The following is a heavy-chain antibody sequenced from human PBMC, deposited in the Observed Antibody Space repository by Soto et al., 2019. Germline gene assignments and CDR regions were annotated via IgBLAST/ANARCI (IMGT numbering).Heavy chain of an antibody. V-gene: IGHV3-23*01. CDR3: AKTIWGGTVITLDY. Sequence: GGSLRLSCAASGFPFSSSAMSWVRQTPGMGLEWVSSTRASGGSTDYADSVKGRFTISRDNSKNTLFLQMNSLTAEDAAVYYCAKTIWGGTVITLDYWGQGTLVTVSS. D-gene: IGHD3-16*01. J-gene: IGHJ4*02. CDR2: TRASGGST. CDR1: GFPFSSSA.